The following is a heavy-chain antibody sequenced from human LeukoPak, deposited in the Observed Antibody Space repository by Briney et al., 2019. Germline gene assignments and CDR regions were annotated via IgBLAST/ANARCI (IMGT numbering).Heavy chain of an antibody. Sequence: SVKVSCKASGGTFSSYAISWVRQAPGQGLEWMGGIIPIFGTANYAQKFQGRVTITTDESTSTAYMELSSLRSEDTAVYYCAIVRGYYYYYMDVWGKGTTVTVSS. CDR3: AIVRGYYYYYMDV. CDR1: GGTFSSYA. CDR2: IIPIFGTA. V-gene: IGHV1-69*05. J-gene: IGHJ6*03. D-gene: IGHD3-10*02.